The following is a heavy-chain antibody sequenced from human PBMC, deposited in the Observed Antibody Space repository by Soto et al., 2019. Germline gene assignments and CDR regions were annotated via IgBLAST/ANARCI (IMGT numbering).Heavy chain of an antibody. CDR3: GRLEGLATISYYFDY. CDR2: VYYGESI. J-gene: IGHJ4*02. Sequence: SETLALTCTVSGGCASSSSYYWGMVRQPPGRRLEWSGKVYYGESIYYNTSLESRATISVDKSKNQFSLKLMALSAADTAVYYCGRLEGLATISYYFDYWGQGALVTVSS. D-gene: IGHD3-9*01. V-gene: IGHV4-39*01. CDR1: GGCASSSSYY.